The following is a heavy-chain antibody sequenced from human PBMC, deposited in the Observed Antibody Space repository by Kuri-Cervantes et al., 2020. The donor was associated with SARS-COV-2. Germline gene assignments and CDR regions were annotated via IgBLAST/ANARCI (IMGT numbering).Heavy chain of an antibody. CDR3: ARGPAITIFGVLRGRENWFDP. Sequence: ASVKVSCKASGYTFTGYYMHWVRQAPGQGLEWMGWINPNSGGTNYAQKFQGWVTMTRDTSISTVYMELSRLRSDDTAVYYCARGPAITIFGVLRGRENWFDPWGQGTLVTDSS. CDR2: INPNSGGT. J-gene: IGHJ5*02. V-gene: IGHV1-2*04. D-gene: IGHD3-3*01. CDR1: GYTFTGYY.